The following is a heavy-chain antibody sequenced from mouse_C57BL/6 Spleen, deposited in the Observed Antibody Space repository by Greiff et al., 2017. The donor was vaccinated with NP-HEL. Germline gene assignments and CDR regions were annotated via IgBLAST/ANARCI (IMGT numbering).Heavy chain of an antibody. CDR3: ARVVPYYFDY. D-gene: IGHD1-1*02. J-gene: IGHJ2*01. Sequence: EVKLMESGPGLVKPSQSLSLTCSVTGYSITSGYYWNWIRQFPGNKLEWMGYISYDGSNNYNPSLKNRISITRDTSKTQFFLKLNSVTTEDTATYYCARVVPYYFDYWGQGTTLTVSS. CDR1: GYSITSGYY. CDR2: ISYDGSN. V-gene: IGHV3-6*01.